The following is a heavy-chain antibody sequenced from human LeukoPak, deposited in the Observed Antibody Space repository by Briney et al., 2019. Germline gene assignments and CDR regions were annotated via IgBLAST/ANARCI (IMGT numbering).Heavy chain of an antibody. CDR2: ISWNSGSI. Sequence: GGSLRLSCAASGFTFDDYAMHWVRQAPGKGLEWVSGISWNSGSISYADSVKGRFTISRDNAKNSLYLQMNSLRAEDTALYYCAKAPPYSGSYYGWFDPWGQGTLVTVSS. CDR3: AKAPPYSGSYYGWFDP. D-gene: IGHD1-26*01. V-gene: IGHV3-9*01. J-gene: IGHJ5*02. CDR1: GFTFDDYA.